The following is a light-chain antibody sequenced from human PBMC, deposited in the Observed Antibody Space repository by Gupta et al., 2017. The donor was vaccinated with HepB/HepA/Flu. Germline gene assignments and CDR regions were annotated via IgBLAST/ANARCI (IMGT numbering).Light chain of an antibody. CDR1: ESVSSY. J-gene: IGKJ3*01. CDR3: QQRTKWLFT. V-gene: IGKV3-11*01. CDR2: DAS. Sequence: EIVLTQSPATLSLSPGERATLSCRASESVSSYLAWYQQKPGQAPRLLIYDASNRATGIPARFGGSGSGTDFTLTISSLEPEDFAVYYCQQRTKWLFTFGPGTKVDI.